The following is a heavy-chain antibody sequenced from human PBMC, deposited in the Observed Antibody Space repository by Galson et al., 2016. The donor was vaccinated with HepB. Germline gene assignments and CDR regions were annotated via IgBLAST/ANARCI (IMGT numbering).Heavy chain of an antibody. D-gene: IGHD6-13*01. Sequence: SLRLSCAASGFIFSHYGMHWVRQAPGEGLEWVAMIWFDGSSKHHSDSVRGRFTISRDNSKNTLYLEMNSLRAEDTAVYYCATEDLSSPGNGALDIWGKGAMVTVSS. J-gene: IGHJ3*02. V-gene: IGHV3-33*01. CDR2: IWFDGSSK. CDR1: GFIFSHYG. CDR3: ATEDLSSPGNGALDI.